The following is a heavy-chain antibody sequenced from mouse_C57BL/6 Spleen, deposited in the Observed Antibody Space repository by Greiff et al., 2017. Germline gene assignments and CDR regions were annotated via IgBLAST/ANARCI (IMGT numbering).Heavy chain of an antibody. J-gene: IGHJ2*01. Sequence: QVQLQQPGAELVRPGSSVKLSCKASGYTFTSYWMHWVKQRPIQGLEWIGNIDPSDSETHYNQKFKDKATLTVDKSSSTAYMQLSSLTSEDSSVYYCARLAYYSNGYYFDYWGQGTTLTVSS. CDR1: GYTFTSYW. CDR3: ARLAYYSNGYYFDY. V-gene: IGHV1-52*01. CDR2: IDPSDSET. D-gene: IGHD2-5*01.